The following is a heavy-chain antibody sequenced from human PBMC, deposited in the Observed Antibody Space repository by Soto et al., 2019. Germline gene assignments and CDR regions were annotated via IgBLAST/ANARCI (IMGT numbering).Heavy chain of an antibody. CDR2: IWYDASNK. V-gene: IGHV3-33*01. D-gene: IGHD1-26*01. Sequence: VQLVESGGGVVQPGRSLRLSCAASGFTFRTYGMYWVRQAPGKGLEWVAVIWYDASNKYYADSVKGRLTISRDNSENTLYLQMNSLRAEDTAVYYCARGRVDGGELDLWGQGTLVTVSS. CDR3: ARGRVDGGELDL. CDR1: GFTFRTYG. J-gene: IGHJ4*02.